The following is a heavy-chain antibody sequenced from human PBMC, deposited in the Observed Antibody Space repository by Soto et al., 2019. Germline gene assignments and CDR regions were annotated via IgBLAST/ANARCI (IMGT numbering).Heavy chain of an antibody. CDR2: IIPIFGTA. D-gene: IGHD4-17*01. Sequence: SVKVSCKASGGTFSSYAISWVRQAPGQGLEWMGGIIPIFGTANYAQKFQGRVTITADESTSTAYMELSSLRSEDTAVYYCARDLRGYFDYWGQGTLVTAPQ. CDR3: ARDLRGYFDY. CDR1: GGTFSSYA. J-gene: IGHJ4*02. V-gene: IGHV1-69*13.